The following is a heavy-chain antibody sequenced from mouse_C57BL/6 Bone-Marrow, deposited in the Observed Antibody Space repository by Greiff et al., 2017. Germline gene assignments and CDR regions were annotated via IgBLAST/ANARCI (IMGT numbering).Heavy chain of an antibody. D-gene: IGHD3-3*01. CDR1: GFNIRDDS. CDR2: IDPGNGDT. J-gene: IGHJ2*01. Sequence: VQLQQSGAELVRPGASVKLSCTASGFNIRDDSMHWVKQRPEQGLEWIGWIDPGNGDTEYSAKFQGKATITADTSSNTAYLQLSSLTSEDTAVYYCTTGLPRDFDYWGQGTTLTVSS. V-gene: IGHV14-4*01. CDR3: TTGLPRDFDY.